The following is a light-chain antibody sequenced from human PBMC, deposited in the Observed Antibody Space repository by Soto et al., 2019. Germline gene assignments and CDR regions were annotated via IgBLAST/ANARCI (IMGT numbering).Light chain of an antibody. CDR1: QSVSSGY. CDR2: GAS. CDR3: QQYGNSPPSVT. V-gene: IGKV3-20*01. J-gene: IGKJ3*01. Sequence: EIVLRQSPNTLSLSPGETATLSCRASQSVSSGYLVWYQQKPGQAPRLLIYGASTRATGIPDRFSSSGSGTDFTLTISRLEPEDFAVYYCQQYGNSPPSVTFGPGTKVDIK.